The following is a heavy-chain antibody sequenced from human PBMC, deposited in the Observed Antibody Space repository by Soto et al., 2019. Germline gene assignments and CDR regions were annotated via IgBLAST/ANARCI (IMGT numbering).Heavy chain of an antibody. CDR1: GFTFSSYA. J-gene: IGHJ4*02. D-gene: IGHD6-6*01. CDR3: AKYPDRYIAASPKGDYFDY. V-gene: IGHV3-23*01. CDR2: ISGSGGST. Sequence: EVQLLESGGGWVQPWGSLRLSWAASGFTFSSYAMSWVRQAPVKGLEWVSAISGSGGSTYDADSVKGRFTISRDNSKHTLYLQMNGLRSEATAVYYCAKYPDRYIAASPKGDYFDYWGQGTLVTVSS.